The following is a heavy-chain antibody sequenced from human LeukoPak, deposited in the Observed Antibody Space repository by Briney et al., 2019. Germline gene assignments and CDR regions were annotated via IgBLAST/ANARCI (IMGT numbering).Heavy chain of an antibody. D-gene: IGHD6-13*01. CDR1: GYTFTSYG. Sequence: ASVKVSCKASGYTFTSYGISWVRQAPGQGLEWMGWISAYNGNTNYAQKLQGRVTMTTDTSTSTAYMELRSLRSDDTAVYYCARHHTASWYGDYYYYGMDVWGQGTTVTVS. CDR3: ARHHTASWYGDYYYYGMDV. CDR2: ISAYNGNT. J-gene: IGHJ6*02. V-gene: IGHV1-18*01.